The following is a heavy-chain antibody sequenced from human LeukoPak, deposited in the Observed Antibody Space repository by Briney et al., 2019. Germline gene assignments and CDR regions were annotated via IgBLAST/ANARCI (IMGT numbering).Heavy chain of an antibody. CDR3: VRQKKSHGNFDY. Sequence: GGSLRLSCAASGFTFSDHAMHWVRQAPGKGLEWVSAVGIAADTFYPGSVKGRFAISRENAKNSLYLQMNSLRVEDTAVYYCVRQKKSHGNFDYWGQGTLVTVSP. J-gene: IGHJ4*02. CDR1: GFTFSDHA. D-gene: IGHD1-26*01. V-gene: IGHV3-13*01. CDR2: VGIAADT.